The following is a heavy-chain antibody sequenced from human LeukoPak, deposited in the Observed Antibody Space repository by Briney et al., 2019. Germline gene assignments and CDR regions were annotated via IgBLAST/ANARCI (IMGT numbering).Heavy chain of an antibody. CDR2: IVVGSGNT. D-gene: IGHD3-10*01. J-gene: IGHJ4*02. CDR3: ARGYYYGSGSYAD. CDR1: GFTFTSSA. V-gene: IGHV1-58*01. Sequence: ASVKVSRKASGFTFTSSAVQWVRQARGQRLEWIGWIVVGSGNTNYAQKFQGRVTMTRDTSTSTVYMELSSLRSEDTAVYYCARGYYYGSGSYADWGQGTLVTVSS.